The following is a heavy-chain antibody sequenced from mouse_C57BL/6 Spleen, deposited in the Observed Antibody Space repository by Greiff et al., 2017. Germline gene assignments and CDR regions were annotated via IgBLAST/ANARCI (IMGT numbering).Heavy chain of an antibody. CDR2: INYDGSST. J-gene: IGHJ4*01. Sequence: EVQLQESEGGLVQPGSSMKLSCTASGFTFSDYYMAWVRQVPEKGLEWVANINYDGSSTYYLDSLKSRFIISRDNAKNILYLQMSSLKSEDTATYYCARDTGSSYGDAMDYWGQGTSVTVSS. D-gene: IGHD1-1*01. CDR1: GFTFSDYY. V-gene: IGHV5-16*01. CDR3: ARDTGSSYGDAMDY.